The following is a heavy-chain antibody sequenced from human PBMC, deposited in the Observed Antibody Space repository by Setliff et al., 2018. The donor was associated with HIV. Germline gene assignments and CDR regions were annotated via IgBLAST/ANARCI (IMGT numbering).Heavy chain of an antibody. V-gene: IGHV4-31*03. D-gene: IGHD2-21*01. CDR3: ARYCGGDCYPSAYYMDV. CDR2: IYYSGRT. CDR1: GGSISSGGYY. J-gene: IGHJ6*03. Sequence: SETLSLTCTVSGGSISSGGYYWSWIRQHPGKGLEWIGYIYYSGRTYYNPSLKSRVTITVDTSEIQFSLKLSSVTAADTAVYYCARYCGGDCYPSAYYMDVWGKGTTVTVSS.